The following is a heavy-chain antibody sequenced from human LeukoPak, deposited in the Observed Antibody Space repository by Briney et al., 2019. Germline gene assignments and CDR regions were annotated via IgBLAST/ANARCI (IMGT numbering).Heavy chain of an antibody. Sequence: NTSETLSLTCTVSGGSISSSSYYWGWIRQPPGKGLEWIGEINHSGSTNYNPSLKSRVTISVDTSKNQFSLKLSSVTAADTAVYYCARGRYWNYSRFDPWGQGTLVTVSS. CDR2: INHSGST. V-gene: IGHV4-39*07. CDR1: GGSISSSSYY. D-gene: IGHD1-7*01. J-gene: IGHJ5*02. CDR3: ARGRYWNYSRFDP.